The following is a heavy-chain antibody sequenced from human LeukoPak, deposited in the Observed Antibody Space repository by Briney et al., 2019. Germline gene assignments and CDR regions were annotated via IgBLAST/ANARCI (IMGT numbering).Heavy chain of an antibody. D-gene: IGHD2-2*01. CDR1: GYSISSGYY. V-gene: IGHV4-38-2*01. CDR2: IYHSGST. Sequence: SETLSLTCAVSGYSISSGYYWGWIRQPPGKGLEWIGSIYHSGSTYYNPSLKSRVTMSVDTSKNQFSLKLSSVTAADTAVYYCARGCSSTSCSNNWFDPWGQGTLVTVSS. J-gene: IGHJ5*02. CDR3: ARGCSSTSCSNNWFDP.